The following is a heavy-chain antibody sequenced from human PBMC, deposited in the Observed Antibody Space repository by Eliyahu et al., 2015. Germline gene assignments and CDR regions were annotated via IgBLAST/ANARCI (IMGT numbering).Heavy chain of an antibody. J-gene: IGHJ4*02. D-gene: IGHD1-26*01. CDR2: IYYSGST. CDR3: ASFAGSGSNFDY. V-gene: IGHV4-39*01. CDR1: GGSISSSSYX. Sequence: QLQLQESGPGLVKPSETLSLTCTVSGGSISSSSYXWGWIRQPPGKGLEWIGSIYYSGSTYYNPSLKSRVTISVDTSKNQFSLKLSSVTAADTAVYYCASFAGSGSNFDYWGQGTLVTVSS.